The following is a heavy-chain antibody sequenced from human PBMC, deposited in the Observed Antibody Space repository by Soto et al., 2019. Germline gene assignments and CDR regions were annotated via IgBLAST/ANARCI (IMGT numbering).Heavy chain of an antibody. D-gene: IGHD2-2*01. CDR3: AKVRPLRDCTSTSCLGAFDI. CDR1: GFTFSSYA. V-gene: IGHV3-23*01. CDR2: ISGSADTT. Sequence: GGSLSLSCAASGFTFSSYAMSWVRQAPGKGLEWVSAISGSADTTYYADSVNGRFTISRDNSKNTLYLRMNSLRAEDTAVYYFAKVRPLRDCTSTSCLGAFDIWGQGTMVTVSS. J-gene: IGHJ3*02.